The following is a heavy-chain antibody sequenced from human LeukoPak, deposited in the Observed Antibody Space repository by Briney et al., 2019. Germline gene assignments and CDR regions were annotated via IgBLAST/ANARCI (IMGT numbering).Heavy chain of an antibody. D-gene: IGHD2-15*01. J-gene: IGHJ4*02. Sequence: GGSLRLSCAASGFNFDEYGMNWVRQAPGKGLEWVAGINWNGVSTGYADSVKGRFTISRDNAKNSLYLQMNSLRAEDTAVYYCAKDQGYCSGGSCSEFDYWGQGTLVTVSS. CDR1: GFNFDEYG. CDR3: AKDQGYCSGGSCSEFDY. V-gene: IGHV3-20*04. CDR2: INWNGVST.